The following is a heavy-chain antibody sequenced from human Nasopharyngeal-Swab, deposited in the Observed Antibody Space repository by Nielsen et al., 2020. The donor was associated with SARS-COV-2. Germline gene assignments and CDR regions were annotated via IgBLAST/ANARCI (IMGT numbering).Heavy chain of an antibody. D-gene: IGHD6-19*01. CDR2: ISGSGGST. CDR1: GFTFSSYA. V-gene: IGHV3-23*01. CDR3: AKGGSAEWLAFSYYGMDV. Sequence: GGSLRLSCAASGFTFSSYAMSWVRQAPGKGLEWVPAISGSGGSTYYADSVKGRFTISRDNSKNTLYLQMNSLRAEDTAVYYCAKGGSAEWLAFSYYGMDVWGQGTTVTVSS. J-gene: IGHJ6*02.